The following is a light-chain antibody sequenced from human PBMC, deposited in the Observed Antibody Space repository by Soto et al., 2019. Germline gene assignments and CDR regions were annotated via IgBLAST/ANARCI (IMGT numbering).Light chain of an antibody. V-gene: IGLV2-23*01. J-gene: IGLJ1*01. CDR2: GAI. CDR1: SSDVGSSDL. CDR3: CSYASTSPYV. Sequence: QSVLTQSASVSGSPGQSITISCIGTSSDVGSSDLVSWYQQHPDTAPKLLIYGAIKRPSGVSTRFSGSKSGNTASLTISGLQAEDEADYYCCSYASTSPYVFGTGTKVTVL.